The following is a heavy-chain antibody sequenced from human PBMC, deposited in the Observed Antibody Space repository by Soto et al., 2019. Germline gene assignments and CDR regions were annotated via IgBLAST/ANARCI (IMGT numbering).Heavy chain of an antibody. CDR2: IYYSGST. CDR1: GGSISSYY. V-gene: IGHV4-59*01. D-gene: IGHD2-15*01. CDR3: ARGYWSGGSCYQAYFQH. J-gene: IGHJ1*01. Sequence: SETLSLTCTVSGGSISSYYWSWIRQPPGKGLEWIGYIYYSGSTNYNPSLKSRVTISVDTSKNQFSLKLSSVTAADTAVYYCARGYWSGGSCYQAYFQHWGQGTLVNVSS.